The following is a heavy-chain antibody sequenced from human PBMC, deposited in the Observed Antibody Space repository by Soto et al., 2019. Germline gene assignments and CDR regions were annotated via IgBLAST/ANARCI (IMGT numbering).Heavy chain of an antibody. CDR3: ARDAGDSSSWYWFDP. Sequence: GVSLRLSCAASGFTFSSYWMHWVRQAPGKGLVWVSRINSDGSSTSYADSVKGRFTISRDNAKNTLYLQMNSLRAEDTAVYYCARDAGDSSSWYWFDPWGQGTLVTVSS. V-gene: IGHV3-74*01. CDR2: INSDGSST. CDR1: GFTFSSYW. D-gene: IGHD6-13*01. J-gene: IGHJ5*02.